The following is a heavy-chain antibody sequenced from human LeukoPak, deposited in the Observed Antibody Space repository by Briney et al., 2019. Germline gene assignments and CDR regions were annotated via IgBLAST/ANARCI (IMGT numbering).Heavy chain of an antibody. CDR1: GYTFTSYY. CDR3: ARGHDSSGFFDY. Sequence: ASVRVSCKASGYTFTSYYMHWVRQAPGQGPEWMGIINLSGGTRRYAQKFQDRATMTRDMSTSTVYLDLSSLSSEDTAVYYCARGHDSSGFFDYWGQGTLVTVSS. D-gene: IGHD3-22*01. CDR2: INLSGGTR. V-gene: IGHV1-46*01. J-gene: IGHJ4*02.